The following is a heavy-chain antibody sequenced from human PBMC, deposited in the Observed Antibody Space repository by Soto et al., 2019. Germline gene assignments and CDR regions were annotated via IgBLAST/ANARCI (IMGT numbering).Heavy chain of an antibody. CDR2: IIPIFGTA. CDR1: GGTFSSYA. V-gene: IGHV1-69*13. CDR3: ARERDPTGGV. J-gene: IGHJ4*02. Sequence: ASVKVSCKASGGTFSSYAISWVRQAPGQGLEWMGGIIPIFGTANYAQKFQGRVTITADESTSTAYMELSSLRSEDTAVYYCARERDPTGGVWGQGTLVTVSS.